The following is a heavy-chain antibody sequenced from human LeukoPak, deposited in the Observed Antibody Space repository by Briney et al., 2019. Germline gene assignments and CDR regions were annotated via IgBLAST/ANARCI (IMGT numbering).Heavy chain of an antibody. CDR2: TSTTGYTI. CDR1: GFTFSDFY. D-gene: IGHD3-16*01. CDR3: ARDYASEYMDV. V-gene: IGHV3-11*04. J-gene: IGHJ6*03. Sequence: GGSLRLSCEASGFTFSDFYMSWIRQAPGQGPEWLSYTSTTGYTIYYADSVKGRFTISRVNTQNSLFLQMDSLRVEDTAVYYCARDYASEYMDVWGKGTTVTVSS.